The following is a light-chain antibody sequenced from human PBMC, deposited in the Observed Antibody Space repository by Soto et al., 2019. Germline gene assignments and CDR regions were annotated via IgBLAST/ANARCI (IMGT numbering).Light chain of an antibody. Sequence: VVLTQFPGTLSLSPGETATLSWGASQRVSNNFLGWYQQKHGLPPRLLIYDATSRANGIPERFSGRGSGTHFNLTISRLEPEDFAVYYCQQYGSTPWTFGRGTKVEMK. CDR3: QQYGSTPWT. CDR1: QRVSNNF. CDR2: DAT. J-gene: IGKJ1*01. V-gene: IGKV3D-20*01.